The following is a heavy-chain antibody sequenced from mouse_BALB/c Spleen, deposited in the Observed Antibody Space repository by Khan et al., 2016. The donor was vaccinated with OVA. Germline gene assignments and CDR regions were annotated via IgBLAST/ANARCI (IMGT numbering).Heavy chain of an antibody. CDR1: GFTFSDYG. CDR2: VSSLAYNF. V-gene: IGHV5-15*02. CDR3: ARGGRGGFAY. Sequence: EVELVESGGGLVQPGGSRKLSCAASGFTFSDYGMAWVRQAPGKGPEWVAIVSSLAYNFYYPDTVTGRFTISRENAKNTLYLEMSSLRSEDTAMYYCARGGRGGFAYWGQGTLVTVSA. D-gene: IGHD6-1*01. J-gene: IGHJ3*01.